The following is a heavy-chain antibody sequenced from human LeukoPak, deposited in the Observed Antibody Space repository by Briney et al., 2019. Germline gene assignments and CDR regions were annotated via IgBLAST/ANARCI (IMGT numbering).Heavy chain of an antibody. V-gene: IGHV1-18*04. CDR1: GYTFTSYG. CDR2: ISAYNGNT. Sequence: ASVKVSCKASGYTFTSYGISWVRQAPGQGLVWMGWISAYNGNTNYAQKLQGRVTMTTDTSTSTAYMELRSLRSDDTAVYYCARGAYYDILTGLLDYWGQGTLVTVSS. D-gene: IGHD3-9*01. J-gene: IGHJ4*02. CDR3: ARGAYYDILTGLLDY.